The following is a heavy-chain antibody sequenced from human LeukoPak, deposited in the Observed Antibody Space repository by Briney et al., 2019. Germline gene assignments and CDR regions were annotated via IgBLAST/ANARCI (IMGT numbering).Heavy chain of an antibody. D-gene: IGHD5-18*01. Sequence: GGSLRLSCAGSGFTFSGYSMHWVRQAPGKGLEWVAYISTSGSSAYYTDSVQGRFTISRDNAKNSLYLQMNTLRAEDTAVYYCARTEESGYSYRYFGYYYYMDVWGKGTTVTVSS. CDR1: GFTFSGYS. V-gene: IGHV3-48*01. CDR3: ARTEESGYSYRYFGYYYYMDV. CDR2: ISTSGSSA. J-gene: IGHJ6*03.